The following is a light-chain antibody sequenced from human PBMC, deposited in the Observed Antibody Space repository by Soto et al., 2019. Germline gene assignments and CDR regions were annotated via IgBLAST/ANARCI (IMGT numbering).Light chain of an antibody. J-gene: IGKJ2*01. Sequence: DIQMTQSPSTLSASVGDRVTITCRASQSISSWLAWYQQKPGKAPNLLIFKASSLESGVPSRFSGSGSGTEFALTISSLQPDDFATYYCQQYKSYPNTFGQGTKLEIK. V-gene: IGKV1-5*03. CDR2: KAS. CDR3: QQYKSYPNT. CDR1: QSISSW.